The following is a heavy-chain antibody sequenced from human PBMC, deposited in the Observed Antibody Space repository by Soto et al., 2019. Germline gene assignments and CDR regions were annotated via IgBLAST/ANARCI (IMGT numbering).Heavy chain of an antibody. CDR3: ARIARRFGELFRYYYYGMDV. Sequence: SETLSLTCTVSGGSISSSSYYWGWIRQPPGKGLEWIGSIYYSGSTYYNPSLKSRVTISVDTSKNQFSLKLSSVTAADTAVYYCARIARRFGELFRYYYYGMDVWGQGTTVTVSS. D-gene: IGHD3-10*01. J-gene: IGHJ6*02. CDR1: GGSISSSSYY. V-gene: IGHV4-39*01. CDR2: IYYSGST.